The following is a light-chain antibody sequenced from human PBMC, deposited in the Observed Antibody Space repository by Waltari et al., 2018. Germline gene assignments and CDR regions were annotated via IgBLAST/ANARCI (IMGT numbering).Light chain of an antibody. CDR1: QSLLYSNGYNY. J-gene: IGKJ2*01. CDR3: MQILQPART. V-gene: IGKV2-28*01. Sequence: DILMTQSPLSLPVTPGEPASISCRSSQSLLYSNGYNYLDWYLQKPGQSPQVLIYLGSNRASGVPDRFSGSGSGTDFTLNISRVEAEDVGVYYCMQILQPARTFGQGTRLEIK. CDR2: LGS.